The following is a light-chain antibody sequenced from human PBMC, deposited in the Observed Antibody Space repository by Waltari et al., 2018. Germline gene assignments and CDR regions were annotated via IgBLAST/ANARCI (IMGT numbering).Light chain of an antibody. V-gene: IGLV1-40*01. CDR1: GSNLGDGYD. CDR3: QSYDTSLSVV. CDR2: GTS. J-gene: IGLJ2*01. Sequence: QSVLTQPPSVSGAPGQRVSISCTGSGSNLGDGYDVHWYQQPPGKAPKPLIYGTSTRPPGVPDRFFGSQSGTSASLAITALQAEDEAEYYCQSYDTSLSVVFGGGTKLTVL.